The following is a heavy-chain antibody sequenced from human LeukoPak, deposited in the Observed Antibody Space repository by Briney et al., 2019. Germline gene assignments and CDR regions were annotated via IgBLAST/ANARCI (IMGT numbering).Heavy chain of an antibody. V-gene: IGHV4-39*02. CDR2: IYYSGST. D-gene: IGHD6-19*01. Sequence: SETLSLTCTVSGGSISSSSYYWGWIRQPPGKGLEWIGSIYYSGSTYYNPSLKSRVTISVDTSKNQFSLKLSSVTAADTAVYYCARDGAVAGTNYFDYWGQGTLVTVSS. CDR3: ARDGAVAGTNYFDY. CDR1: GGSISSSSYY. J-gene: IGHJ4*02.